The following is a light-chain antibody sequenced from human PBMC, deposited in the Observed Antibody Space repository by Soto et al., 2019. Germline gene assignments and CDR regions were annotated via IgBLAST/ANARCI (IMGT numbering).Light chain of an antibody. CDR1: QSISSY. CDR2: AAS. J-gene: IGKJ1*01. V-gene: IGKV1-39*01. CDR3: QQSYCTLWT. Sequence: DIQMTQSPSSLSASVGDRVTITCRASQSISSYLNWYQQKPGKAPKLLIYAASSLQSGVPSRFSGSGSGTDFTLTISSLQPEDFATYYCQQSYCTLWTFGQGTQVVIK.